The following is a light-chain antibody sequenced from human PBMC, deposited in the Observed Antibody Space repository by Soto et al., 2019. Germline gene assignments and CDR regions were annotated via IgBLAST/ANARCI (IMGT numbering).Light chain of an antibody. Sequence: QSVLTQPPSVSGAPGQRVTISCTGSSSNIWAGYDVHWYQQLPGTAPKLLIYGNSNRPSGVPDRFSGSKSGTSASLAITGIQAEDEADYYCQSYDSSMSGFYVFGTGTKVTVL. V-gene: IGLV1-40*01. CDR2: GNS. CDR1: SSNIWAGYD. J-gene: IGLJ1*01. CDR3: QSYDSSMSGFYV.